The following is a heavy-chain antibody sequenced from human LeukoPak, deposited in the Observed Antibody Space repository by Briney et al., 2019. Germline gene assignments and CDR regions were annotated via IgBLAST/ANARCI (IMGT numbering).Heavy chain of an antibody. D-gene: IGHD2-15*01. V-gene: IGHV1-3*03. J-gene: IGHJ5*02. CDR3: ARDSCSGGSCYPVDPGNWFDR. CDR1: GYTFTSYA. Sequence: GASVKVSCTASGYTFTSYAMHWVRQAPGQRLEWMGWINAGNGNTKYSQEFQGRVTITRDTSASTAYMELSSLRSEDMAVYYCARDSCSGGSCYPVDPGNWFDRWGQGTLVTVSS. CDR2: INAGNGNT.